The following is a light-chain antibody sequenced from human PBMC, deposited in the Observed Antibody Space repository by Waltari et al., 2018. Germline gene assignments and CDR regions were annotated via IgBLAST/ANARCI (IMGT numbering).Light chain of an antibody. J-gene: IGLJ1*01. Sequence: QSALAQPASVSGSPGQSITISCTGASSDIGEYDYVSLYQQQPGKAPKLMIYAVTKRPAGVATRFSGSNSDNTASLTISGLQADDEADYYCSSYTSSRTHVFGTGTEVTVL. CDR3: SSYTSSRTHV. CDR1: SSDIGEYDY. CDR2: AVT. V-gene: IGLV2-14*03.